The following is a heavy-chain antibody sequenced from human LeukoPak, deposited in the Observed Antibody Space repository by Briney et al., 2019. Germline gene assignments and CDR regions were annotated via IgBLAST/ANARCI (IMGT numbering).Heavy chain of an antibody. CDR1: GGSVSSNSVT. J-gene: IGHJ5*02. D-gene: IGHD2-2*01. Sequence: SQTLSLTCAISGGSVSSNSVTWNWIGQSPSRGLEWLGRTYYRSTWYNDYAVSVRGRITVNPDTSKNQFSLHLNSVTPEDTAVYYCARRLTQYDCFDPWGQGILVTVSS. CDR3: ARRLTQYDCFDP. CDR2: TYYRSTWYN. V-gene: IGHV6-1*01.